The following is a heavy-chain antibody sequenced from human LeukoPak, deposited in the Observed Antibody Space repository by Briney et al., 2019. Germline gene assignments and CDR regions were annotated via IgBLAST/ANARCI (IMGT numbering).Heavy chain of an antibody. V-gene: IGHV3-53*01. CDR1: GFTVSSNY. Sequence: GGSLRLSCAASGFTVSSNYMSWVRQAPGKGLEWVSVIYSGGSTYYADSVKGRFTTSRDNSKNTLYLQMNSLRAEDTAVYYCARILHYYGSGSYPFDYWGQGTLVTVSS. CDR2: IYSGGST. CDR3: ARILHYYGSGSYPFDY. D-gene: IGHD3-10*01. J-gene: IGHJ4*02.